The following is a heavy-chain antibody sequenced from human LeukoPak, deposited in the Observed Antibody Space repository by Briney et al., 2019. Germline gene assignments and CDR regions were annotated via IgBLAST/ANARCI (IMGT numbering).Heavy chain of an antibody. CDR1: GGTFSSYA. V-gene: IGHV1-69*13. J-gene: IGHJ5*02. D-gene: IGHD6-13*01. Sequence: SVKVSCKASGGTFSSYAISWVRQAPGQGLEWMGGIIPMFGTANYAQKFQGRVTITADESANIAYMELSSLRSEDMAVYYCARGPFPPAATVATNNWFDPWGQGTLVTVSS. CDR3: ARGPFPPAATVATNNWFDP. CDR2: IIPMFGTA.